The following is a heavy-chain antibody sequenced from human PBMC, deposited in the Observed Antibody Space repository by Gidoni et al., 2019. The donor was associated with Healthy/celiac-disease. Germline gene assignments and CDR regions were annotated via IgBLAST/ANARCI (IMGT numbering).Heavy chain of an antibody. CDR1: GFTFSSYA. CDR2: ISGSGGST. J-gene: IGHJ6*03. CDR3: AKDRLRYYDFWSGPMGYMDV. V-gene: IGHV3-23*01. Sequence: EVQLLESGGGLVQPGGSLRLSCAASGFTFSSYAMSWVRQAPGKGLAWVSAISGSGGSTYYADSVKGRFTISRDNSKNTLYLQMNSLRAEDTAVYYCAKDRLRYYDFWSGPMGYMDVWGKGTTVTVSS. D-gene: IGHD3-3*01.